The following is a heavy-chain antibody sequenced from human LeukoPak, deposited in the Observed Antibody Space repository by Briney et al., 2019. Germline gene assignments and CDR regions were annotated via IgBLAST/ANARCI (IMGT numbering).Heavy chain of an antibody. CDR3: AGAALSITIFGVVITHYFDY. V-gene: IGHV4-34*01. D-gene: IGHD3-3*01. CDR1: GGSFSGYY. Sequence: SETLSLTCAVYGGSFSGYYWSWIRQPPGKGLEWIGEINHSGSTNYNPSLKSRVTISVDTSKNQFSLKLSSVTAADTAVYYCAGAALSITIFGVVITHYFDYWGQGTLVTVSS. CDR2: INHSGST. J-gene: IGHJ4*02.